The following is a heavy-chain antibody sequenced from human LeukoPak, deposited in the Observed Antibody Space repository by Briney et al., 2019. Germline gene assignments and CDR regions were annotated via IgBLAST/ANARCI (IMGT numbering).Heavy chain of an antibody. V-gene: IGHV3-21*04. J-gene: IGHJ4*02. CDR1: GFTFSSYS. CDR2: ISSSSSYI. CDR3: AKEGLSSWFRY. D-gene: IGHD6-13*01. Sequence: GGSLRLSCAASGFTFSSYSMNWVRQAPGKGLEWVSSISSSSSYIYCADSVKGRFTISRDNAKNSLYLQMNSLRAEDTAVYYCAKEGLSSWFRYWGQGTLVTVSS.